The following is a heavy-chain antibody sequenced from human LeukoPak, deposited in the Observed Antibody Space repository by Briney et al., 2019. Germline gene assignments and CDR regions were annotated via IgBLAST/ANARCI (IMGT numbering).Heavy chain of an antibody. CDR3: ARDSATYYYGSGSYPVDY. Sequence: ASVKVSCTASGYTFTSYGISWVRQAPGQGLEWMGWISAYNGNTNYAQKLQGRVTMTTDTSTSTAYMELRSLRSDDTAVYYCARDSATYYYGSGSYPVDYWGQGTLVTVSS. CDR2: ISAYNGNT. CDR1: GYTFTSYG. V-gene: IGHV1-18*01. D-gene: IGHD3-10*01. J-gene: IGHJ4*02.